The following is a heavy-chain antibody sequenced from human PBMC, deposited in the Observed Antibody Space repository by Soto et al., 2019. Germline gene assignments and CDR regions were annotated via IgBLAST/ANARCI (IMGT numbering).Heavy chain of an antibody. V-gene: IGHV3-23*01. CDR1: GFTFSSYA. D-gene: IGHD2-2*01. J-gene: IGHJ3*02. CDR2: ISGSGGST. Sequence: PGGSLRLSCAASGFTFSSYAMSWVRQAPGKGLERVSAISGSGGSTYYADSVKGRFTISRDNSKNTLYLQMNSLRAEDTAVYYCAKAPGRVPARDAFDIWGQGTMVTVSS. CDR3: AKAPGRVPARDAFDI.